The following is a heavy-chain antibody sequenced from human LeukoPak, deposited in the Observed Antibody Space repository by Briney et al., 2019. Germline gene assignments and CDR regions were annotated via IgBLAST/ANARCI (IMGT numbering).Heavy chain of an antibody. Sequence: GGSLRLSCAVSGFTFTTYAMTWVRQAPGKGLEWVSAISGSGTSTYYADSVKGRFTISRDNSKNTLYLQMNSLRDEDMAMYYCARQIGFCSDGTCYFDDWGQGTLVTVSS. D-gene: IGHD2-15*01. J-gene: IGHJ4*02. CDR1: GFTFTTYA. CDR2: ISGSGTST. V-gene: IGHV3-23*01. CDR3: ARQIGFCSDGTCYFDD.